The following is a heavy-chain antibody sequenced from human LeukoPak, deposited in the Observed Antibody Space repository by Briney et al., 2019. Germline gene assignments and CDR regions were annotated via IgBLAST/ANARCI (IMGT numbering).Heavy chain of an antibody. CDR3: AREVPAGDIVVVPVQEYAFDI. CDR1: GGSINSYY. J-gene: IGHJ3*02. V-gene: IGHV4-59*12. Sequence: SETLSLTCTVSGGSINSYYWSWIRQPPGKGLECIGYIHYTGSTNYNPSLKSRVTISVDTSKNQFSLKLSSVTAADTAVYYCAREVPAGDIVVVPVQEYAFDIWGKGTTVTISS. CDR2: IHYTGST. D-gene: IGHD2-2*01.